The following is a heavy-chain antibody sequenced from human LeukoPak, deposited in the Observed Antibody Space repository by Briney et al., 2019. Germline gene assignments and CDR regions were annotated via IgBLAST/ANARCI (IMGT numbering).Heavy chain of an antibody. CDR3: ARERGWPLCYFDY. V-gene: IGHV3-7*04. CDR2: IKQDGSEK. D-gene: IGHD5-24*01. J-gene: IGHJ4*02. Sequence: PGGSLSLSCAASGFTFSTYWMRWARQARGKGLEWVANIKQDGSEKYYVDSVKGRFSISRDNAKNSLYLQMNSLRAEDTAVYYCARERGWPLCYFDYWGQGTLVTVSS. CDR1: GFTFSTYW.